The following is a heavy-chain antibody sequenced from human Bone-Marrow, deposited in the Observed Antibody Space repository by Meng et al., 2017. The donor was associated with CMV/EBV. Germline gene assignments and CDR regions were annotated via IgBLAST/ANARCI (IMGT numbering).Heavy chain of an antibody. CDR2: IYYSGST. CDR1: GGSISSSSYY. J-gene: IGHJ4*02. V-gene: IGHV4-39*07. CDR3: ARGEYQLLYLFDY. Sequence: SETLSLTCTVSGGSISSSSYYWGWIRQPPGKGLEWIGSIYYSGSTNYNPSLKSRVTISVDTSKNQFSLKLSSVTAADTAVYYCARGEYQLLYLFDYWGQGTLVTVSS. D-gene: IGHD2-2*02.